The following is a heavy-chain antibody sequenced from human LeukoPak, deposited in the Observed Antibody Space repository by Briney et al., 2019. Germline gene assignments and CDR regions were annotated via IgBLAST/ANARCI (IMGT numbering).Heavy chain of an antibody. V-gene: IGHV4-39*01. Sequence: PSETLSLTCTVSGGSISTSTYCWGWIRQPPGKGLAWIGSLSYSGPTYYNPSLRSRVTISVDPSNNQFSLSPTPVPAPDTTGYFCARHPSSAWHADYWGHGNLVTVSS. CDR1: GGSISTSTYC. CDR2: LSYSGPT. D-gene: IGHD6-25*01. CDR3: ARHPSSAWHADY. J-gene: IGHJ4*01.